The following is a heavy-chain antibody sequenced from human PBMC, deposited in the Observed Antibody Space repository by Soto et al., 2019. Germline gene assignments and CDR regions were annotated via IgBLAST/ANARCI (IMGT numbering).Heavy chain of an antibody. D-gene: IGHD6-19*01. J-gene: IGHJ3*02. CDR3: ARGGSSDWQVALDI. V-gene: IGHV4-34*01. Sequence: QVQQQPWGAGLLKPSETLSLTCAVYAGSFSHYYWNWIRQSPGKGLEWIGKIKHSGSSNYNPSLKRRVSISVDMSKHQFSQRLTSVTAADTAVYYCARGGSSDWQVALDIWGQGTMVTVSS. CDR1: AGSFSHYY. CDR2: IKHSGSS.